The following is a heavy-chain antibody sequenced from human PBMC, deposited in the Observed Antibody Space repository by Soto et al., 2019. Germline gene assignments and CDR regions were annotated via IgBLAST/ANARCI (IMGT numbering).Heavy chain of an antibody. CDR1: GFALSGFA. Sequence: VQLLESGGGLVQPGGSLSLSCAGSGFALSGFAMNWVRQAPGKGLEWVSASSGTGINAYYAESVRGRFTVSRDNSRNTVFLQMNRLRVEDTAVYYCANVLGWGQGTLVTVSS. CDR2: SSGTGINA. J-gene: IGHJ4*02. CDR3: ANVLG. V-gene: IGHV3-23*01.